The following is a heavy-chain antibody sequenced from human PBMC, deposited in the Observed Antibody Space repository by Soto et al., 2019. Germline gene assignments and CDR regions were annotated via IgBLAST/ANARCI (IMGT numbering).Heavy chain of an antibody. V-gene: IGHV4-30-2*01. Sequence: SETLSLTCAVSGGSISSGGYSWSWIRQPPGKGLEWIGYIYHSGSTYYNPSLKSRVTISVDRSKNQFSLKLSSVTAAGTAVYYCARLRANGTHGVDAGMDVGVQGTRSTVPS. J-gene: IGHJ6*02. D-gene: IGHD2-15*01. CDR3: ARLRANGTHGVDAGMDV. CDR1: GGSISSGGYS. CDR2: IYHSGST.